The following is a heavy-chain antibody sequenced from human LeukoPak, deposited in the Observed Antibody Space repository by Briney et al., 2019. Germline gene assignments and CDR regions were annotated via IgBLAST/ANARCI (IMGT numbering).Heavy chain of an antibody. CDR3: AKSHPAVTTTDWYFDL. CDR2: ISYSVST. J-gene: IGHJ2*01. V-gene: IGHV4-59*08. Sequence: PSETLCLSCAASGVSISSVYWSWIRQPPGKGLEWVWYISYSVSTKSNPAPTSRVTISGDRSKNQFSLKLTSVTAADTAVYYCAKSHPAVTTTDWYFDLWGRGTLVTVSS. D-gene: IGHD4-17*01. CDR1: GVSISSVY.